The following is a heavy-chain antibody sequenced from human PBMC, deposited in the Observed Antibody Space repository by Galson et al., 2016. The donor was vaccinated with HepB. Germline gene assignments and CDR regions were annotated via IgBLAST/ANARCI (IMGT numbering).Heavy chain of an antibody. CDR3: TTWLSHHFDY. D-gene: IGHD6-19*01. J-gene: IGHJ4*02. CDR1: GFTFRNYA. Sequence: SLRLSRAASGFTFRNYALSWVRRAPGKGLEWVSHIDGPTPNTHYADSVRGRFSIYRDYSRDTLYLQMDSLTAEDSAIYYCTTWLSHHFDYWGQGTRVTVSS. CDR2: IDGPTPNT. V-gene: IGHV3-23*01.